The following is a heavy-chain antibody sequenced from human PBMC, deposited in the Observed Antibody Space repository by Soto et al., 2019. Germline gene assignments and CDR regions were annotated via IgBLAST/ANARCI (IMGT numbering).Heavy chain of an antibody. CDR3: ARGKVVRGSYVTLDY. D-gene: IGHD3-10*01. J-gene: IGHJ4*02. V-gene: IGHV4-34*01. Sequence: QVQLQQWGAGLLKPSETLSLTSAVYGGSFSGYYWSWIRQPPGKGLEWIGEINHSGSTNYNPSLKSRVTLAVDTSTNQFYLKLSSVTAADTAVYDCARGKVVRGSYVTLDYWGQGTLVTVSS. CDR1: GGSFSGYY. CDR2: INHSGST.